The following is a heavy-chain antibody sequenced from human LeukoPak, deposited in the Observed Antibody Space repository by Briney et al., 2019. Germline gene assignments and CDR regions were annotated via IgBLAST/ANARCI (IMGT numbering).Heavy chain of an antibody. CDR1: GXTFSSYN. J-gene: IGHJ6*02. CDR3: ARDRSPIAADGMDV. D-gene: IGHD6-25*01. V-gene: IGHV3-21*01. CDR2: ISRSSIYI. Sequence: GGSLRLSWAASGXTFSSYNMNWVRQAPGKGLEWVSSISRSSIYIYYADSVKGRFTISRDNAKNSLYLQMNSLRAEDTAVFYCARDRSPIAADGMDVWGRGTTVTVTS.